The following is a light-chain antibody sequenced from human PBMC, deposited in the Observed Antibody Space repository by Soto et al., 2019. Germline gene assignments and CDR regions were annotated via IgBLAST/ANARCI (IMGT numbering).Light chain of an antibody. Sequence: DIQMTQSPCTLSASVGDRVTLTCRASQSISSWLAWYQQKPGKAPKLLIYDASSLESGVPSRFSGSGSGTDFTLTISSLQPEDFATYYCQQLDSYPITFGQGTRLEIK. J-gene: IGKJ5*01. CDR3: QQLDSYPIT. V-gene: IGKV1-5*01. CDR2: DAS. CDR1: QSISSW.